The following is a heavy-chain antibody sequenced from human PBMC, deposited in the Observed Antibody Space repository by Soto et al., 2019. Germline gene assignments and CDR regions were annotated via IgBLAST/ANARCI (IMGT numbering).Heavy chain of an antibody. CDR2: ISYDGRND. J-gene: IGHJ4*02. D-gene: IGHD5-12*01. CDR1: GFTFSSYG. V-gene: IGHV3-30*18. CDR3: AKAGLPATIMIHLDY. Sequence: QVQLVESGGGVVQPGRSLRLSCAASGFTFSSYGIHWVRQAPGKGLEWVAVISYDGRNDYYADSVKGRFTISRDNSKNTLYLQMNSLRAEDTAVYYCAKAGLPATIMIHLDYWGQGALVTVSS.